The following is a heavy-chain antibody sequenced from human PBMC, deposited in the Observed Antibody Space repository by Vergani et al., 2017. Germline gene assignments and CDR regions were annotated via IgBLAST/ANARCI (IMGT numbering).Heavy chain of an antibody. Sequence: EVQLVESGGGLVQPGGSLRLSCAASGFTFSSYWMSWVRQAPGKGLEWVANIKQDGSETYYVDSVKGRFTISRDNAKNSLYLQMNSLRAEDTAVYYCAGDVTYSNGWDARAVGYYYYYMDVWGKGTTVTVSS. J-gene: IGHJ6*03. V-gene: IGHV3-7*01. CDR3: AGDVTYSNGWDARAVGYYYYYMDV. D-gene: IGHD6-19*01. CDR1: GFTFSSYW. CDR2: IKQDGSET.